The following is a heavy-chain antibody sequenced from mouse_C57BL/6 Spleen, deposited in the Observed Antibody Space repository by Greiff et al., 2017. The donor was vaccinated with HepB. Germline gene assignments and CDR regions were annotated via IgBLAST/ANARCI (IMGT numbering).Heavy chain of an antibody. CDR2: INPSTGGT. V-gene: IGHV1-42*01. Sequence: EVQLQQSGPELVKPGASVKISCKASGYSFTGYYMNWVKQSPEKSLEWIGEINPSTGGTTYNQKFKAKATLTVDKSSSTAYMQLKSLTSEDSAVYYCARGGLHGAMDYWGQGTSVTVSS. CDR1: GYSFTGYY. J-gene: IGHJ4*01. CDR3: ARGGLHGAMDY. D-gene: IGHD2-13*01.